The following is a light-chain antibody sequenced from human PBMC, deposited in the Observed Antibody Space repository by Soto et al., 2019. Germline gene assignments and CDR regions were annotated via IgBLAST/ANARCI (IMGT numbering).Light chain of an antibody. CDR2: DVS. V-gene: IGLV2-14*03. Sequence: ALTQPASVSGSPGQSITISCTGTSSDVGGYNYVSWYQQHPGKAPKLIIYDVSDRPSGVPDRFSGSRSGNTASLTISGLQAEDEADYFCSSYTSSSTPFVFGTGTKVTVL. CDR3: SSYTSSSTPFV. CDR1: SSDVGGYNY. J-gene: IGLJ1*01.